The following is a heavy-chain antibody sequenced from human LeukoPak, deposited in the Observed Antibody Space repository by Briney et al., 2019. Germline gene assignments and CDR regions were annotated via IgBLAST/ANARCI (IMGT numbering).Heavy chain of an antibody. V-gene: IGHV3-23*01. CDR1: GFTFSSYA. CDR2: ITGSGGST. Sequence: GGSLRLSCAASGFTFSSYALSWVRQAPGKGLEWVSTITGSGGSTYYADSVKGRFTISRDQSKNTLYLQMNSLRVEDTAVYYCAKDRWEHRHSPPSSFDYWGQGTLVTVSS. J-gene: IGHJ4*02. CDR3: AKDRWEHRHSPPSSFDY. D-gene: IGHD1-26*01.